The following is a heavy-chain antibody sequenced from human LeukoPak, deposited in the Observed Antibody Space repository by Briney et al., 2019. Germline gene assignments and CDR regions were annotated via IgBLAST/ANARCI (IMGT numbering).Heavy chain of an antibody. CDR2: ISSSSSYI. V-gene: IGHV3-21*01. D-gene: IGHD5-18*01. Sequence: GGSLRLSCAASGFTFSSYSMNWVRQAPGKGLEWVSSISSSSSYIYCADSVKGRFTISRDNAKNSLYLQMNSLRAEDTAVYYCARDLGSYGRPSYFDYWGQGTLVTVSS. J-gene: IGHJ4*02. CDR1: GFTFSSYS. CDR3: ARDLGSYGRPSYFDY.